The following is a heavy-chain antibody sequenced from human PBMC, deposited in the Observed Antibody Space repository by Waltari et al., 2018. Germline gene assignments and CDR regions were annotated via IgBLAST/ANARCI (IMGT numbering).Heavy chain of an antibody. J-gene: IGHJ3*01. CDR1: GYRFTANY. V-gene: IGHV1-46*01. CDR2: INPGGYRP. Sequence: QVQLLQSGAQVKKPGASVKIACTTSGYRFTANYLPWIRQVPGQGPEWMAIINPGGYRPNVSPKFQARLSLTRDPSTSTIFMELSSLISDDTATYYCARGQGSLTIYGSVTLRGGFDLWGQGTVVTVSS. CDR3: ARGQGSLTIYGSVTLRGGFDL. D-gene: IGHD3-3*01.